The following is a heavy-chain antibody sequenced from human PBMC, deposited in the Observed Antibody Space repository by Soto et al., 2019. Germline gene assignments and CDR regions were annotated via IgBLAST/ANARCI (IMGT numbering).Heavy chain of an antibody. CDR1: GFTFSSYA. D-gene: IGHD3-22*01. CDR2: ISDDGNNK. J-gene: IGHJ6*02. V-gene: IGHV3-30-3*01. CDR3: ARGGPYYYDSSGYRKYYYYGMDV. Sequence: SLRLSWAASGFTFSSYAMHWVRQAPGKGLEWVALISDDGNNKYYADSVRGRFTISRDNSKNTLYLQMNSLRAEDTAVYYCARGGPYYYDSSGYRKYYYYGMDVWGQGTTVTVSS.